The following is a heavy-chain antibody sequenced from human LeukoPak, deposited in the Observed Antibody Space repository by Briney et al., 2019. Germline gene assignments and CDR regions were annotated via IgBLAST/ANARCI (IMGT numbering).Heavy chain of an antibody. V-gene: IGHV1-2*02. D-gene: IGHD3-3*01. Sequence: ASVKVSCKASGYTFTGYYMHWVRQAPGQGLEWMGWINPNSGGTNYAQKFQGRVTMTRDTSISTAYMDLSSLRSDDTAVYYCSRGRFLEWSYPFDYWGQGTLVTVSS. J-gene: IGHJ4*02. CDR3: SRGRFLEWSYPFDY. CDR2: INPNSGGT. CDR1: GYTFTGYY.